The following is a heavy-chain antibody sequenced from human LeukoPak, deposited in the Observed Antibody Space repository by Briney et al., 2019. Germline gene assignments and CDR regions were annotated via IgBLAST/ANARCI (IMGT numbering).Heavy chain of an antibody. Sequence: SGPALVKPIQTLTLTCSFSGFSLSTRGMCVSWIRQPPGKALEWLARIDWDDDKFYSPSLKTRLTISKDTSKNQVVLTMTNMDPVDTATYYCAPVLFGDSIRAFDWGQGTLVTVSS. CDR1: GFSLSTRGMC. D-gene: IGHD4-17*01. J-gene: IGHJ4*02. V-gene: IGHV2-70*17. CDR3: APVLFGDSIRAFD. CDR2: IDWDDDK.